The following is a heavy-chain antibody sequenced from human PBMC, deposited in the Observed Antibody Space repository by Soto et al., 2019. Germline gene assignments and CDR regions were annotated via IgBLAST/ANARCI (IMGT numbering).Heavy chain of an antibody. J-gene: IGHJ5*02. Sequence: SETLSLTCTVSGGSISSGGYYWSWIRQHPGKGLEWIGYIYYSGSAYYNPSLKSRVTISVDTSKNQFSLKLSSVTAADTAVYYCARVGGINWFDPWGQGTLVTVSS. D-gene: IGHD3-16*01. V-gene: IGHV4-31*03. CDR2: IYYSGSA. CDR3: ARVGGINWFDP. CDR1: GGSISSGGYY.